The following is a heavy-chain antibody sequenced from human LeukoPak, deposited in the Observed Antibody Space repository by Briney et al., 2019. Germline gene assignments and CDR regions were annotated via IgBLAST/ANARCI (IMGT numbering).Heavy chain of an antibody. CDR1: GGSFSGYY. CDR3: ARHVLRYFDWLLYVAWFDP. V-gene: IGHV4-34*01. J-gene: IGHJ5*02. Sequence: PSETLSLTCAVYGGSFSGYYWSWIRQPPGKGLEWIGEINHSGSTNYNPSLKSRVTISVDTSKNQFSLKLSSVTAADTAVYYCARHVLRYFDWLLYVAWFDPWGQGTLATVSS. D-gene: IGHD3-9*01. CDR2: INHSGST.